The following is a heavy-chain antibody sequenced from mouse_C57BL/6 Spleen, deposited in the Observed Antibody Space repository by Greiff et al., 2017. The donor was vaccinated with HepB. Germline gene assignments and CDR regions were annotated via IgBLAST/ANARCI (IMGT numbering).Heavy chain of an antibody. CDR3: ARGGDYFDY. CDR2: IHPNSGST. J-gene: IGHJ2*01. V-gene: IGHV1-64*01. CDR1: GYTFTSYW. Sequence: QVHVKQSGAELVKPGASVKLSCKASGYTFTSYWMHWVKQRPGQGLEWIGMIHPNSGSTNYNEKFKSKATLTVDKSSSTAYMQLSSLTSEDSAVYYCARGGDYFDYWGQGTTLTVSS.